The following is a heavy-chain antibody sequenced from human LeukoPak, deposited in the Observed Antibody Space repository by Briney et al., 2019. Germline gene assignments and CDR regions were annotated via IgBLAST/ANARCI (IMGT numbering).Heavy chain of an antibody. CDR1: GGSFSGYY. J-gene: IGHJ6*03. V-gene: IGHV4-34*01. Sequence: SETLSLTCAVYGGSFSGYYWSWIRQPPGKGLEWIGEINHSGSTNYNPSLKSRVTISVDTSKNQFSLKLSSVTAADTAVYYCARERQYGSHYYYYMDVWGKGTTVTVSS. CDR3: ARERQYGSHYYYYMDV. D-gene: IGHD4-17*01. CDR2: INHSGST.